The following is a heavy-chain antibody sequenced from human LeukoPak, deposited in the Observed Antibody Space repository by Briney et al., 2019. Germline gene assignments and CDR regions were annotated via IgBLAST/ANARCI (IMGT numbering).Heavy chain of an antibody. CDR1: GGSISSYY. CDR3: ARDVNRGSSWAFDY. J-gene: IGHJ4*02. CDR2: IYTSGST. D-gene: IGHD6-13*01. Sequence: SETLSLTCTVSGGSISSYYWSWIRQPAGKGLEWIGRIYTSGSTNYNPSLKSRVTMPVDTSKNQFSLKLSSVTAADTAVYYCARDVNRGSSWAFDYWGQGTLVTVSS. V-gene: IGHV4-4*07.